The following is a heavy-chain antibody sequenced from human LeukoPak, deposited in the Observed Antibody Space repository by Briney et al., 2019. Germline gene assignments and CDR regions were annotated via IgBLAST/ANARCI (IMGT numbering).Heavy chain of an antibody. D-gene: IGHD1-26*01. J-gene: IGHJ4*02. V-gene: IGHV3-74*01. Sequence: GGSLRLSCAASGFTFSSYGMTWVRQAPGKGLEWVSGINSDGSTINYADSVKGRFTIFRDNAKNTLYLQMNSLRAEDTAVYYCARALGSNSDYWGQGTLVTVSS. CDR2: INSDGSTI. CDR3: ARALGSNSDY. CDR1: GFTFSSYG.